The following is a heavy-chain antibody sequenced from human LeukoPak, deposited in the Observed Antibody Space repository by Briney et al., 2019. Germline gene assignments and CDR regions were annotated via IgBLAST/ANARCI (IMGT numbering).Heavy chain of an antibody. D-gene: IGHD4-17*01. V-gene: IGHV3-23*01. J-gene: IGHJ4*02. Sequence: GGSLRLSCAASGFTFSSYAMSWVRQAPGKGLEWVSAISGSGGSTYYADSVKGRSTISRDNSKNTLYLQMNSLRAEDTAVYYCATTTVTSNHFDYWGQGTLVTVSS. CDR1: GFTFSSYA. CDR3: ATTTVTSNHFDY. CDR2: ISGSGGST.